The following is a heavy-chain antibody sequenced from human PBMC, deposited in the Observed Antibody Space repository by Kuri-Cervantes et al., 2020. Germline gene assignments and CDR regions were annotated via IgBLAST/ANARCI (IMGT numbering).Heavy chain of an antibody. CDR1: GYSIYNGYF. CDR2: FHHGGSA. J-gene: IGHJ4*02. CDR3: ASESPMWRQFDY. D-gene: IGHD2-21*01. V-gene: IGHV4-38-2*01. Sequence: GSLRLSCAISGYSIYNGYFWGWIRQPPGNGLEWIGSFHHGGSAYYKPSLKSRVTVSADSSKNQLSLKLTSVTAADTAMYYCASESPMWRQFDYWGQGTLVTVSS.